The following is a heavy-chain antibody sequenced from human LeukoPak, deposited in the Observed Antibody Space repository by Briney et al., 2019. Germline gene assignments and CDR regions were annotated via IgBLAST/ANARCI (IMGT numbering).Heavy chain of an antibody. D-gene: IGHD6-19*01. CDR1: GDTFTGHY. V-gene: IGHV1-2*02. Sequence: GASVKVSCKTPGDTFTGHYVHWVRQAPGQGLEWMGWINPDSGRADSAQKFQGTVAMTRDTSLTTVYLELSRLRRDDTAVYYCARCLEVLRQPFIAVAGHNDYWGQGTLVTVSS. J-gene: IGHJ4*02. CDR3: ARCLEVLRQPFIAVAGHNDY. CDR2: INPDSGRA.